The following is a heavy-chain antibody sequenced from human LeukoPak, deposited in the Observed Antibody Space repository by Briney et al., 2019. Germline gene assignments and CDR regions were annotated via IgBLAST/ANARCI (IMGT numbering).Heavy chain of an antibody. CDR3: ARRDDFYYFDY. CDR1: GYSISSGYY. CDR2: IYHSGST. D-gene: IGHD3-3*01. V-gene: IGHV4-38-2*01. Sequence: PSATLSLTCAVSGYSISSGYYWGWIRQPPGKVLEWIGSIYHSGSTYYNPSLKSRVTISVDPSKNQFSLKLSSVTAADTAVYYCARRDDFYYFDYWGQGTLVTVSS. J-gene: IGHJ4*02.